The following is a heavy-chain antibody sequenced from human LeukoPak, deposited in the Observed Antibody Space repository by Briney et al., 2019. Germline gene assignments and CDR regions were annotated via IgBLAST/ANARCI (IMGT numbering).Heavy chain of an antibody. CDR2: IKGAGSEK. J-gene: IGHJ5*02. CDR3: ARDEYRSRWLHP. Sequence: GGSLRLSCAASGFTFSSYWMSWVRLAPGKGLEWVAHIKGAGSEKWYADSVKGRFTISRDNAQNSVHLQMNSLRAEDTAVYHCARDEYRSRWLHPWGQGTLVTVTS. D-gene: IGHD5-24*01. CDR1: GFTFSSYW. V-gene: IGHV3-7*01.